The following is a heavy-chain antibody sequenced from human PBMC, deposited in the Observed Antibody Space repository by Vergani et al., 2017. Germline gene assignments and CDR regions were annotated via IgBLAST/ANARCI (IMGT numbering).Heavy chain of an antibody. Sequence: QVPVVQSGAAVKKSGASVKVSCKPSGYTFSNYYMHWVRQAPGQGLEWMGIINPSGGHTNYAQKFQGRVTMTMDTSTSTGYMELSSLRSEDTAIYYCARGDYGILTGYRYWGQGTLVTVSA. D-gene: IGHD3-9*01. V-gene: IGHV1-46*01. CDR3: ARGDYGILTGYRY. CDR1: GYTFSNYY. J-gene: IGHJ4*02. CDR2: INPSGGHT.